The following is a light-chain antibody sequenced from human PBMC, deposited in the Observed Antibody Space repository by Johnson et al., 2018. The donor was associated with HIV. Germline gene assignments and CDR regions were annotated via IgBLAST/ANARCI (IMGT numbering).Light chain of an antibody. Sequence: QSVLTQPPSVSAAPGQRVTISCSGSSFNIGINFVSWYQQVPGTAPKLLICESNKRPSGIPDRFSASKSGTSATLGITGLQTGDEADYYCGTWDSSLSAYVFGTWTKVTVL. V-gene: IGLV1-51*02. J-gene: IGLJ1*01. CDR2: ESN. CDR1: SFNIGINF. CDR3: GTWDSSLSAYV.